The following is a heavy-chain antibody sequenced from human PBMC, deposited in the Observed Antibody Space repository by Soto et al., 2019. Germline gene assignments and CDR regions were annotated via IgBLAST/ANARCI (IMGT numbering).Heavy chain of an antibody. V-gene: IGHV4-34*01. CDR3: ASTIWSGYYTRHPNYYGMDV. CDR1: GGSFSGYY. D-gene: IGHD3-3*01. CDR2: INHSGST. J-gene: IGHJ6*02. Sequence: SETLSLTCAVYGGSFSGYYWGWIRQPPGKGLEWIGEINHSGSTNYNPSPKSRVTISVDTSKNQFSLKLSSVTAADTAVYYCASTIWSGYYTRHPNYYGMDVWGQGTTVTVSS.